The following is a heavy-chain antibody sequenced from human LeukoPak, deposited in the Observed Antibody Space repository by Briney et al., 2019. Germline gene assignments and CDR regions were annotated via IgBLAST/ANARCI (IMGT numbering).Heavy chain of an antibody. CDR1: GFTFSSYW. CDR2: INSDGSST. V-gene: IGHV3-74*01. Sequence: GGSLRLSCAASGFTFSSYWMQWVRQAPGKGLVWVSRINSDGSSTSYADSVKGRFTISRDNAKNTLYLQMNSLRAEDTAVYYCASGYCSSTSCYKFDYWGQGTLVTVSS. CDR3: ASGYCSSTSCYKFDY. J-gene: IGHJ4*02. D-gene: IGHD2-2*02.